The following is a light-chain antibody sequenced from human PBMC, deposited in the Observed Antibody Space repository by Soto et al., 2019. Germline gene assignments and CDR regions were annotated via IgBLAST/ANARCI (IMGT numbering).Light chain of an antibody. Sequence: QPVLTQSPSASASLGASVKLTCTLSSGHSSYAIAWHQQQPEKGPRYLMKLNSDGSHSKGDGIPDRFSGSSSGAERYLTISSLLSEDEADNYCQTWGTGILVFGGGTKLTVL. CDR1: SGHSSYA. CDR3: QTWGTGILV. J-gene: IGLJ2*01. V-gene: IGLV4-69*01. CDR2: LNSDGSH.